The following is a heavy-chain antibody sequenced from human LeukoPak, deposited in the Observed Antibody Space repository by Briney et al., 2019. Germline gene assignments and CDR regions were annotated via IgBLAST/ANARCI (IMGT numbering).Heavy chain of an antibody. CDR3: ARDGYYGDYVNY. Sequence: SETLSLTCTVSGGSIGSGDYYWSWIRQPPGKGLEWIGCIYYSGSTYYNPSLKSRVTISVDTSKNQFSLKLSSVTAADTAVYYCARDGYYGDYVNYWGQGTLVTVSS. V-gene: IGHV4-30-4*01. CDR2: IYYSGST. D-gene: IGHD4-17*01. J-gene: IGHJ4*02. CDR1: GGSIGSGDYY.